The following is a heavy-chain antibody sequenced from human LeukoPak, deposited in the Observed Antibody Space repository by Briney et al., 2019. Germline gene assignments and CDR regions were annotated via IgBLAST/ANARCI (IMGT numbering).Heavy chain of an antibody. V-gene: IGHV3-21*01. Sequence: GGSLRLSCAASGFTFSSYSMNWVRQAPGKGLEWVSSISSSSSYIYYADSVKGRFTISRDNAKNSLYLQMNSLRAEDTAVYYCARMVVTADPRELDYWGQGTLVTVSS. J-gene: IGHJ4*02. CDR3: ARMVVTADPRELDY. D-gene: IGHD2-21*02. CDR1: GFTFSSYS. CDR2: ISSSSSYI.